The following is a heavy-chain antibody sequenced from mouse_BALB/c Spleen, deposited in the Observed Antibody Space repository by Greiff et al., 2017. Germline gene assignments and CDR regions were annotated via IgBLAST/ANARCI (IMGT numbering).Heavy chain of an antibody. Sequence: VKLVESGPGLVAPSQSLSITCTVSGFSLTSYGVHWVRQPPGKGLEWLGVIWAGGSTNYNSALMSRLSISKDNSKSQVFLKMNSLQTDDTAMYYCARETMITTAWFAYWGQGTLVTVSA. CDR1: GFSLTSYG. CDR2: IWAGGST. CDR3: ARETMITTAWFAY. D-gene: IGHD2-4*01. J-gene: IGHJ3*01. V-gene: IGHV2-9*02.